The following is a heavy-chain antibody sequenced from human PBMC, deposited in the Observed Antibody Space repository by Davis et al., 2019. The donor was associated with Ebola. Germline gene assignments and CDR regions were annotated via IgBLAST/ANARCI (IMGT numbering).Heavy chain of an antibody. J-gene: IGHJ4*02. CDR3: ARDGGGSPVDY. V-gene: IGHV4-59*12. D-gene: IGHD3-16*01. CDR2: IYYSGST. CDR1: GGSISSYH. Sequence: PSDTLSLTCTVFGGSISSYHWSWIRQPPGKGLEWIGYIYYSGSTNYNPSLKSRVTISVDTSKNQFSLKLSSVTAADTAVYYCARDGGGSPVDYWGQGTLVTVSS.